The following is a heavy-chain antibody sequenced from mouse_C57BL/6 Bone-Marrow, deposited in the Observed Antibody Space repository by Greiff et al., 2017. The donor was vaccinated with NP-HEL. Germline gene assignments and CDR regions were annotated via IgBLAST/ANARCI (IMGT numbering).Heavy chain of an antibody. CDR3: ARGYYGSSYVAWFAY. D-gene: IGHD1-1*01. CDR2: IDPSDSYT. J-gene: IGHJ3*01. V-gene: IGHV1-59*01. Sequence: QVQLQQPGAELVRPGTSVKLSCKASGYTFTSYWMHWVKQRPGQGLEWIGVIDPSDSYTNSNQKFKGKATLTVDTSSSTAYMQLSSLTSEDSAVYYCARGYYGSSYVAWFAYWGQGTLVTVSA. CDR1: GYTFTSYW.